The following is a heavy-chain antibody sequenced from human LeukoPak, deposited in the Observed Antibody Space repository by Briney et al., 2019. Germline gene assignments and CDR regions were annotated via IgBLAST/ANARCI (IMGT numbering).Heavy chain of an antibody. J-gene: IGHJ4*02. CDR1: GVTFSTYG. D-gene: IGHD2/OR15-2a*01. V-gene: IGHV3-23*01. Sequence: GGSLRLSCAASGVTFSTYGMSWVRQAPGKGLEWVSVISASGGDAAYADSVRGRFTISRDNSKNTLYLHMDSLRVEDTAVYYCAKDCRFNNTPNDFWGQGTLVTVSS. CDR3: AKDCRFNNTPNDF. CDR2: ISASGGDA.